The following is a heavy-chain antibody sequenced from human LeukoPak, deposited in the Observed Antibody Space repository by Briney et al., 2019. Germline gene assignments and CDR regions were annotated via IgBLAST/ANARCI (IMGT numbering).Heavy chain of an antibody. D-gene: IGHD1-14*01. J-gene: IGHJ4*02. V-gene: IGHV3-21*04. CDR2: ISTSSSYI. CDR1: GFTFSSYS. CDR3: AKPAKTDYADY. Sequence: GGSLRLSCTASGFTFSSYSMNWVRQAPGKGLEWVSSISTSSSYIYYADSVKGRFTISRDNARNSLYLQMNTLRAEDTAVYYCAKPAKTDYADYWGQGTLVTVSS.